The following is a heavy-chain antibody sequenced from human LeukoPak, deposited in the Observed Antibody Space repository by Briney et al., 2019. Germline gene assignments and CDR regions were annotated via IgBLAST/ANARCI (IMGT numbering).Heavy chain of an antibody. V-gene: IGHV3-23*01. J-gene: IGHJ6*03. CDR3: AKDLTPRSLWIQLSSTNYYYYMDV. D-gene: IGHD5-18*01. Sequence: PGGFLRLSCAASGFTVSSNYMSWVRQAPGKGLEWVSAISGSGGSTYYADSVKGRFTISRDNSKNTLYLQMNSLRAEDTAVYYCAKDLTPRSLWIQLSSTNYYYYMDVWGKGTTVTVSS. CDR2: ISGSGGST. CDR1: GFTVSSNY.